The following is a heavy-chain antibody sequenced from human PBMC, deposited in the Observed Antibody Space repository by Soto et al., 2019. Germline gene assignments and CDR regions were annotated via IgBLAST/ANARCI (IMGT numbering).Heavy chain of an antibody. CDR2: IDGTGAYI. Sequence: EVQLLESGGGLVQPGGSLRLSCTASGFTFSSYPMTWVRQAPGKGLEWVSAIDGTGAYIYYINSVKGRFTISRDNSKNTLYLKMNSLRAEDTAVYYCARNMAKPTYDSWGQGTLVTVSP. CDR1: GFTFSSYP. CDR3: ARNMAKPTYDS. J-gene: IGHJ5*01. V-gene: IGHV3-23*01. D-gene: IGHD1-1*01.